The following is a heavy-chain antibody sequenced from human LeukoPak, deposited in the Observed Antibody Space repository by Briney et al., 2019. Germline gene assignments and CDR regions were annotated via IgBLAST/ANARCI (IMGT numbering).Heavy chain of an antibody. CDR2: IYYSGST. CDR3: ARDRHSGSFYNWFDP. J-gene: IGHJ5*02. D-gene: IGHD1-26*01. CDR1: GGSISSGGYY. Sequence: SETLSLTCTVSGGSISSGGYYWSWLRQHPGKGLEWIGYIYYSGSTYYNPSLKSRVTISVDTSKNQFSLKLSSVTAADTAVYYCARDRHSGSFYNWFDPWGQGTLVTVSS. V-gene: IGHV4-31*03.